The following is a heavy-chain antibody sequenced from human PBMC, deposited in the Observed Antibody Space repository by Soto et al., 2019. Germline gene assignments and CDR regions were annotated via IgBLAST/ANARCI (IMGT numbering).Heavy chain of an antibody. CDR3: AKATAAAGGASDI. J-gene: IGHJ3*02. V-gene: IGHV3-23*01. D-gene: IGHD1-1*01. CDR2: ILVSGST. Sequence: GGSLRLSCAASGFTCSSYDMSWVRQAPGKGLEWVSTILVSGSTHYPDSVQGRFTISRDNSKNTVFLHMNTLTAGDTAVYYCAKATAAAGGASDICGQGTMVT. CDR1: GFTCSSYD.